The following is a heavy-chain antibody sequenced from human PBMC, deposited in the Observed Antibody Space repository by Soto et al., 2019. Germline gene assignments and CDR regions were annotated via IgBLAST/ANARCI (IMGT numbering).Heavy chain of an antibody. CDR3: ARPLGGAPREYYFDY. J-gene: IGHJ4*02. Sequence: RGGSLKISCKGSGYSFTSYVVGWVLQMPGKGLEWMGIIYPGDSDTRYSPSFQGQVTISADKSISTAYLQWSSLKASDTAMYYCARPLGGAPREYYFDYSGQGTLVTVSS. V-gene: IGHV5-51*01. CDR1: GYSFTSYV. CDR2: IYPGDSDT. D-gene: IGHD3-16*01.